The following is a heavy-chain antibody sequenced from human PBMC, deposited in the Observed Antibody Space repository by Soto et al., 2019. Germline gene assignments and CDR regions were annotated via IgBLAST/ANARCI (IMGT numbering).Heavy chain of an antibody. D-gene: IGHD3-10*01. CDR1: GFTFSSYW. V-gene: IGHV3-74*01. CDR3: AREGSDYYGSGSYYKTRRYFVY. CDR2: INSDGSST. Sequence: GGSLRLSCAASGFTFSSYWMHWVRQAPGKGLVWVSRINSDGSSTSYADSVKGRFTISRDNAKNTLYLQMNSLRAEDTAVYYCAREGSDYYGSGSYYKTRRYFVYWGQGTLVTVSS. J-gene: IGHJ4*02.